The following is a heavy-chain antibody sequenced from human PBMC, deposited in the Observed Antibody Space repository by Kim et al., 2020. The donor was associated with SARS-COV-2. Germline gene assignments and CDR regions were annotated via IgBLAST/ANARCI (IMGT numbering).Heavy chain of an antibody. Sequence: HYNPYLQSRVTLSVEPSKNQFSLKLSSVTAADTAVYYCARVSGYDALDIWGQGTMVTVSS. J-gene: IGHJ3*02. CDR3: ARVSGYDALDI. D-gene: IGHD5-18*01. V-gene: IGHV4-34*01.